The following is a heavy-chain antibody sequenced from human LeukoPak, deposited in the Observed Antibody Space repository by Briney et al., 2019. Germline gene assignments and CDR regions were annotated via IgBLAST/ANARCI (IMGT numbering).Heavy chain of an antibody. CDR3: ARSPSGWYGDY. CDR2: INPNSGGT. CDR1: GYTFTDYY. Sequence: GASVKVSCKASGYTFTDYYMHWLRQAPGQGLEWIGRINPNSGGTSSARKFQGRVTVTRDTSISTVYMELSRLTSDDTAVYYCARSPSGWYGDYWGQGTLVTVSS. J-gene: IGHJ4*02. V-gene: IGHV1-2*06. D-gene: IGHD6-19*01.